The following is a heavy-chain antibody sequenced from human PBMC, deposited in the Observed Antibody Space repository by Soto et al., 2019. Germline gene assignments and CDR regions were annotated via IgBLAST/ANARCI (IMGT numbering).Heavy chain of an antibody. CDR3: ARVNYGDYFFDY. V-gene: IGHV4-30-4*01. Sequence: PSETLSLTCTVSGGSISSGDYYWSWIRQPPGKGLEWIGYIYYSGSTTYNPSLKSRVTISEDMSKNQFSLKLSSVTAADTAVYYCARVNYGDYFFDYWGQGTLVTASS. J-gene: IGHJ4*02. D-gene: IGHD4-17*01. CDR1: GGSISSGDYY. CDR2: IYYSGST.